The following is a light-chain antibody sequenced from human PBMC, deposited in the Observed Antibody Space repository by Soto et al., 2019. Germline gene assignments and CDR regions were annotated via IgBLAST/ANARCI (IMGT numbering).Light chain of an antibody. Sequence: EIVMTQSPATLSLSPGERATLSCRASQSVSSNLAWYRQKPGQAPTLLIYRTSTGATGIPDRFSGSGSGTEFTLTISSLQSEDFAFYYCQQYNNWPYTFGQGTKLEIK. CDR1: QSVSSN. J-gene: IGKJ2*01. CDR2: RTS. V-gene: IGKV3-15*01. CDR3: QQYNNWPYT.